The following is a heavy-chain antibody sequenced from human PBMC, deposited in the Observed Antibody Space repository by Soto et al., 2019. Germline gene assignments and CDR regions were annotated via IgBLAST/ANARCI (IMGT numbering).Heavy chain of an antibody. J-gene: IGHJ5*02. Sequence: QVQLVQSGAEVKKPGSSVKVSCKASGGTLSSYAISWVRQAPGQGLEWMGGIIPIFGTANYAQKFQGRVTITADESTSTAYMELSSLRSEDTAVYYCAGYCSGTSCSNWFDPWGQGTLVTVSS. V-gene: IGHV1-69*01. CDR3: AGYCSGTSCSNWFDP. D-gene: IGHD2-2*01. CDR2: IIPIFGTA. CDR1: GGTLSSYA.